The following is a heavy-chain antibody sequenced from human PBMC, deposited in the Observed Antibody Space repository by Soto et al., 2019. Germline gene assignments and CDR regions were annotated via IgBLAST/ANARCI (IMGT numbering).Heavy chain of an antibody. CDR3: ARAALWSGYRYFDS. D-gene: IGHD3-3*01. V-gene: IGHV4-34*01. CDR2: INHSGIT. Sequence: QVQLQQWGAGLLKPSETLSLTCAVYGGSFSGYFWGWIRQPPGKGLEWIGEINHSGITNYNPSLKSRVNISLNTSKNQFSLKLTSVTAADTAVYYCARAALWSGYRYFDSWGQGTLVTVCS. J-gene: IGHJ4*02. CDR1: GGSFSGYF.